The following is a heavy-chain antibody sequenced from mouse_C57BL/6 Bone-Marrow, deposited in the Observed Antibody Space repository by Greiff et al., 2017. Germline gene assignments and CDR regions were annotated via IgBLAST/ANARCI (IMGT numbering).Heavy chain of an antibody. CDR2: ISSGSSTI. CDR1: GFTFSDYG. Sequence: EVKLVESGGGLVKPGGSLKLSCAASGFTFSDYGMHWVRQAPEKGLEWVAYISSGSSTIYYADTVKGRFTISRDNAKNTLFLQMTSLRSEDTAMYYCARLYDGYPYYAMDYWGQGTSVTVSS. D-gene: IGHD2-3*01. J-gene: IGHJ4*01. V-gene: IGHV5-17*01. CDR3: ARLYDGYPYYAMDY.